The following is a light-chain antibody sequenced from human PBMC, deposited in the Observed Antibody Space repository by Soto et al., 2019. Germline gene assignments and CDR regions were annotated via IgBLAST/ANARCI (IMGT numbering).Light chain of an antibody. CDR1: QVISSY. Sequence: DIQLTQAPSFLSASAGDRVTITCRASQVISSYLAWYQQKPGRAHKLLIYAAYTLQSGVHSRFSGSGSGTEFTLTITSLQPEDFATYYCQQLNSFPITFGQGTRLEIK. CDR2: AAY. V-gene: IGKV1-9*01. CDR3: QQLNSFPIT. J-gene: IGKJ5*01.